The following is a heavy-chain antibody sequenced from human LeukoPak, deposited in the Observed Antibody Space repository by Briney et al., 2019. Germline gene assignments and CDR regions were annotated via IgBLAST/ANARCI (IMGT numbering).Heavy chain of an antibody. Sequence: ASVKVSCKASGYTFTGYHMYWVRQAPGQGLEWMGWINPDSGGTNYAQKLQGRVTMTRDTSISTAYMELSRLRSDDTAVYYCAKKERVDPIMGYLDYWGQGTLVTVSS. CDR3: AKKERVDPIMGYLDY. V-gene: IGHV1-2*02. CDR2: INPDSGGT. CDR1: GYTFTGYH. J-gene: IGHJ4*02. D-gene: IGHD3-16*01.